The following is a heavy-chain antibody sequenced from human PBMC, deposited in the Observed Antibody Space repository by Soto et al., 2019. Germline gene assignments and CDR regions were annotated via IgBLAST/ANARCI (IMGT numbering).Heavy chain of an antibody. Sequence: ASVKVSCKASGYTFTSYAIHWVRQAPGQRLEWMGWINAGNGNTKYSQKFQGRVTITRDTSASTAYMELSSLRSEDTAVYYCARDWGYCSSTSCYFWRYWLDPWGHLTRVTVYS. CDR1: GYTFTSYA. D-gene: IGHD2-2*01. CDR3: ARDWGYCSSTSCYFWRYWLDP. J-gene: IGHJ5*02. V-gene: IGHV1-3*01. CDR2: INAGNGNT.